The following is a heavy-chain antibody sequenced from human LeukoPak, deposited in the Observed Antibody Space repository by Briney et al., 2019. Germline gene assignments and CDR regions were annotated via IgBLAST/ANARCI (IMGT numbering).Heavy chain of an antibody. Sequence: SETLSLTCSVSGGSISTYYWSWIRQPAGKGLEWIGHVSASGTTYYNPSLTSRVSMSVDPSKNQFSLILSSVTAADTAVYYCARTGRGFQGFFLPHDPFDIWGQGTMVTVSS. V-gene: IGHV4-4*07. CDR1: GGSISTYY. J-gene: IGHJ3*02. CDR3: ARTGRGFQGFFLPHDPFDI. D-gene: IGHD3-3*01. CDR2: VSASGTT.